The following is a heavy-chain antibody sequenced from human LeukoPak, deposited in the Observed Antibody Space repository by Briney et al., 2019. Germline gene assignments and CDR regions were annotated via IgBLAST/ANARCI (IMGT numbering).Heavy chain of an antibody. CDR1: GFTFSGSA. CDR2: ISYSGANS. J-gene: IGHJ3*02. Sequence: GGSLRLSCAASGFTFSGSAMSWVRQAPGEGLEWVSLISYSGANSYYTDSVRGRFTISRDNAKNSLSLQMNSLRAEDTAIYYCARDRRVGATWSVGAFDIWGQGTTVTVSS. CDR3: ARDRRVGATWSVGAFDI. V-gene: IGHV3-23*01. D-gene: IGHD1-26*01.